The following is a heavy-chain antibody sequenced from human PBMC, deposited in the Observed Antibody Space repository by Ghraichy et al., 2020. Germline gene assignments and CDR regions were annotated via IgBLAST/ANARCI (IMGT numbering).Heavy chain of an antibody. Sequence: GGSLRLSCAASGFTFSSYGMHWVRQAPGKGLEWVAVISYDGSNKYYADSVKGRFTISRDNSKNTLYLQMNSLRAEDTAVYYCAKDRHDYGDYLLNWGQGTLVTVSS. J-gene: IGHJ4*02. D-gene: IGHD4-17*01. CDR2: ISYDGSNK. CDR3: AKDRHDYGDYLLN. V-gene: IGHV3-30*18. CDR1: GFTFSSYG.